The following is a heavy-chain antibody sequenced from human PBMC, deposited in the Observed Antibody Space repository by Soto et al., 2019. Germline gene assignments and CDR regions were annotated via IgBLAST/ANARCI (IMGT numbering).Heavy chain of an antibody. Sequence: ASVKVSCKASGGTFSSYAISWVRQAPGQGLEWMGWISAYNGNTNYAQKLQGRVTMTTDTSTSTAYMELRSLRSDDTAVYYCARDVATTAEGDDAFDIWGQGTMVTVSS. CDR3: ARDVATTAEGDDAFDI. D-gene: IGHD5-12*01. J-gene: IGHJ3*02. CDR1: GGTFSSYA. CDR2: ISAYNGNT. V-gene: IGHV1-18*01.